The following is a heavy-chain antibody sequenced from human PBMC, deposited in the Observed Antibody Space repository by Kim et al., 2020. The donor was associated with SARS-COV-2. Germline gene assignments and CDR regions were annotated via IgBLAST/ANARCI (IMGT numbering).Heavy chain of an antibody. CDR2: INSDGSNT. CDR3: ARDPSGRVADY. D-gene: IGHD1-26*01. V-gene: IGHV3-74*01. Sequence: GGSLRLSCAASGFTFSRYWMHWVRQAPGKGLVWVSRINSDGSNTSYADSVKGRLTISRDNAKSTLYLQMNSLRAEDTAVYYCARDPSGRVADYWGQGTLVTVSS. CDR1: GFTFSRYW. J-gene: IGHJ4*02.